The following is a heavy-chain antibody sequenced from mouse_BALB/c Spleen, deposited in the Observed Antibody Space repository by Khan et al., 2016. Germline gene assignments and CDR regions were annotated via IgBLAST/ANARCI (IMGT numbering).Heavy chain of an antibody. Sequence: EVELVESGPGLVKPSRSLSLTCSVTGYSITSGYYWNWIRQFPGNKLEWMGYISYDGSNNYNPSLKKRISITRDTSKNQFFLKLNSVTTEDTATYYCATYGNYEGFAYWGQGTLVTVSA. CDR2: ISYDGSN. V-gene: IGHV3-6*02. CDR1: GYSITSGYY. D-gene: IGHD2-1*01. J-gene: IGHJ3*01. CDR3: ATYGNYEGFAY.